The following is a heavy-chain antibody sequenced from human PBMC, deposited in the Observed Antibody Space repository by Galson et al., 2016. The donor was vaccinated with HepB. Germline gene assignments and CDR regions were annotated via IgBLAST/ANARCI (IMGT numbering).Heavy chain of an antibody. CDR1: NGSLSDYS. J-gene: IGHJ5*02. Sequence: SETLSLTCAIYNGSLSDYSWSWIRQPPGKGLEWIGEINHSGSAIYNPSLKSRVTISVDTSKDHFSLKLSSVTPADTAGYYCARGRVALVGTSQHYNSFDPWGQGTLVTVSS. D-gene: IGHD2-15*01. CDR2: INHSGSA. CDR3: ARGRVALVGTSQHYNSFDP. V-gene: IGHV4-34*01.